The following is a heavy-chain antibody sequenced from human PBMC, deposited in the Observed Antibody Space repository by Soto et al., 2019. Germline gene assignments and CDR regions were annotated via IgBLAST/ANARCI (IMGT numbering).Heavy chain of an antibody. CDR3: ARGVIYCSGGSCYSRAFDI. CDR1: GYTFTSYA. V-gene: IGHV1-3*01. D-gene: IGHD2-15*01. CDR2: INAGNGNT. J-gene: IGHJ3*02. Sequence: QVQLVQSGAEVKKPGASVKVSCKASGYTFTSYAMHWVRQAPGQRLEWMGWINAGNGNTKYSQKFQGRVTITRDTSASTAYMELSSLSSEDTAVYYCARGVIYCSGGSCYSRAFDIWGQGTMVTVS.